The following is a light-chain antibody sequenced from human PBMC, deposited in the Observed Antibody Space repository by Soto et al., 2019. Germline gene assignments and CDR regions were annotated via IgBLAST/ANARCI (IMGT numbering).Light chain of an antibody. J-gene: IGLJ1*01. CDR2: GNN. V-gene: IGLV1-40*01. CDR1: SSNIGAGYD. CDR3: QSYDSTLSARYV. Sequence: QSVLTQPTSVSGAPGQRVTISCTGSSSNIGAGYDVHWYQQRPGTAPKLLIFGNNNRPSGVPDRFSGSKSGTSASLASTGLQAEDEGDYSCQSYDSTLSARYVFGTGTKVTVL.